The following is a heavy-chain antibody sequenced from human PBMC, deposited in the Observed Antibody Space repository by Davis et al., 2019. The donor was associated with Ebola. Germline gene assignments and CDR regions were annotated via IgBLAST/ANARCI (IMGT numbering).Heavy chain of an antibody. D-gene: IGHD2-15*01. CDR3: AGGYCSGGSCYYYGMDV. Sequence: GGSLRLSCAASGFTFSSYGMHWVRQAPGKGLEWVAVISYDGSNKYYADSVKGRFTISRDNSKNTLYLQMNSLRAEDTAVYYCAGGYCSGGSCYYYGMDVWGQGTTVTVSS. J-gene: IGHJ6*02. CDR1: GFTFSSYG. CDR2: ISYDGSNK. V-gene: IGHV3-30*03.